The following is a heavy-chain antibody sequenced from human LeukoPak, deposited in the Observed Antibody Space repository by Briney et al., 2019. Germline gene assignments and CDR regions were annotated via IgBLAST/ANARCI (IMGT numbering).Heavy chain of an antibody. V-gene: IGHV3-33*01. CDR2: VWYDESND. CDR3: ARGVGYYDSSGTIDY. J-gene: IGHJ4*02. D-gene: IGHD3-22*01. CDR1: GFIFSTYG. Sequence: PGGSLRLSCVASGFIFSTYGMHWARQAPGKGLEWVAVVWYDESNDYYAGSVKGRFTISRDNSKNTLYLQMNSLRAEDTAVYYCARGVGYYDSSGTIDYWGQGTLVTVSS.